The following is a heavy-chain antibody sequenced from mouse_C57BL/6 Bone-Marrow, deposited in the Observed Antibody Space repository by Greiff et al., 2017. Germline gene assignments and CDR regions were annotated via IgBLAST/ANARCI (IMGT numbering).Heavy chain of an antibody. J-gene: IGHJ2*01. Sequence: QVQLKQPGAELVRPGTSVKLSCKASGYTFTSYWMHWVKQRPGQGLEWIGVIDPSDSYTNYNQKFKGKATLTVDTSSSTAYMQLSSLTSEDSAVYYCARNCLYFDYWGQGTTLTVSS. V-gene: IGHV1-59*01. CDR1: GYTFTSYW. D-gene: IGHD4-1*01. CDR3: ARNCLYFDY. CDR2: IDPSDSYT.